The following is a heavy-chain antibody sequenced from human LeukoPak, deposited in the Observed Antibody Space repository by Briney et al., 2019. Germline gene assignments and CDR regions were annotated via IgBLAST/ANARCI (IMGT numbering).Heavy chain of an antibody. J-gene: IGHJ5*02. CDR3: ARDGYGSGSYGWFDP. CDR1: GGSISSYY. D-gene: IGHD3-10*01. Sequence: PSETLSLTCTVSGGSISSYYWSWIRQPPGKGLEWIGYIYYSGSTNYNPSLKSRVTVSLDTSKNHFSLRLTSVTAADTALYYCARDGYGSGSYGWFDPWGQGTLVTVSS. V-gene: IGHV4-59*01. CDR2: IYYSGST.